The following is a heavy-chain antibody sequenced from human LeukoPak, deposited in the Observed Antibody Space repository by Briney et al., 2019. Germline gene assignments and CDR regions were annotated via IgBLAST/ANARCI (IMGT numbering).Heavy chain of an antibody. V-gene: IGHV4-59*08. D-gene: IGHD1-26*01. J-gene: IGHJ5*02. CDR3: ASRLVGATTWFDP. Sequence: SETLSLTCTVSGGSISSYYWSWIRQPPGKGLEWIGYIYYSGSTNYNPSLKSRVTISVDTSKNQFSLKLSSVTAADTAVYYCASRLVGATTWFDPWGQGTLVTVSS. CDR2: IYYSGST. CDR1: GGSISSYY.